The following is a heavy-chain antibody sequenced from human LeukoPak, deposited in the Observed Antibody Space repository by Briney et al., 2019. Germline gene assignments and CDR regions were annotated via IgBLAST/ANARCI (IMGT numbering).Heavy chain of an antibody. CDR2: IKQDGSKK. CDR1: GFTVRSNY. CDR3: TRVGYIDEGIDY. Sequence: AGGSLRLSCAASGFTVRSNYMNWVRQAPGKGLEWVANIKQDGSKKSYVDSVKGRFTISRDNAKNSLYLQMNSLRAEDTAIYYCTRVGYIDEGIDYWGQGTLVTVSS. D-gene: IGHD5-24*01. V-gene: IGHV3-7*04. J-gene: IGHJ4*02.